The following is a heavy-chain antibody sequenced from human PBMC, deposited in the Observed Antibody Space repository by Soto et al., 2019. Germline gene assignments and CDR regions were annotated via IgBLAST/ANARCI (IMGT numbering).Heavy chain of an antibody. CDR1: GGSISSYY. CDR3: ARQGFGPLHGLVDV. V-gene: IGHV4-59*08. D-gene: IGHD3-10*01. J-gene: IGHJ6*02. Sequence: QVQLQESGPGLVKPSETLSLSCTVSGGSISSYYWSWFRQSPGKRMEWIGYVHHSWGSSHNPSLQSRVAISIDTSKSQFSLKVTSVTATDTAVYYCARQGFGPLHGLVDVWGQGTTVTVSS. CDR2: VHHSWGS.